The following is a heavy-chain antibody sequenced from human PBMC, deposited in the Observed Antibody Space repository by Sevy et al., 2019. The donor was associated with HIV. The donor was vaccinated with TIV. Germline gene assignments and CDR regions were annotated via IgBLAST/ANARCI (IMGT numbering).Heavy chain of an antibody. Sequence: GGSLRLSCVGSGFSFSSDAMSWVRQAPGKGLQWVATVSASGGSTYYADSVKGRFTISRDNSKNTLYFQMNSLRAEDTAVYYCHGDYDSSQLASYYYYGMDVWGQGTTVTVSS. CDR1: GFSFSSDA. CDR2: VSASGGST. CDR3: HGDYDSSQLASYYYYGMDV. D-gene: IGHD3-22*01. J-gene: IGHJ6*02. V-gene: IGHV3-23*01.